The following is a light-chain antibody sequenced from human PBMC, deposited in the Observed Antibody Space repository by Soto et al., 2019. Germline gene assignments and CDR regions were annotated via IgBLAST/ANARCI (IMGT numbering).Light chain of an antibody. CDR1: RSLLQSDGHNY. V-gene: IGKV2-28*01. Sequence: DIVMTQSPLSLPVTPGEPASISCKSSRSLLQSDGHNYLDWYLLRPGQSPQLLVYLGSNRASGVPGRFSGSGSGTDFTLRISRVQAEDVGVYYCMHALEGVPDTFGQGTKLEI. J-gene: IGKJ2*01. CDR2: LGS. CDR3: MHALEGVPDT.